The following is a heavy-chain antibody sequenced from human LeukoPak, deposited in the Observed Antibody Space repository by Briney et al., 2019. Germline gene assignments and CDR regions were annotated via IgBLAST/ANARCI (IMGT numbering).Heavy chain of an antibody. CDR1: GFTFSSYA. Sequence: GGSLRLSCAASGFTFSSYAMSWVRQAPGKGLERVSAISGSCGSTYYADSVKGRFTISRDNSKNTLYLQMSSLRAEDTAVYYCAKVDPYDYGLNWFDPWGQGTLVTVSS. CDR3: AKVDPYDYGLNWFDP. CDR2: ISGSCGST. J-gene: IGHJ5*02. D-gene: IGHD3-16*01. V-gene: IGHV3-23*01.